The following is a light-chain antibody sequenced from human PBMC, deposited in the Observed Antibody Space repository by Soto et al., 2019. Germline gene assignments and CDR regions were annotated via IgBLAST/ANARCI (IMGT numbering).Light chain of an antibody. CDR3: QQRSN. J-gene: IGKJ5*01. CDR2: DAS. V-gene: IGKV3-11*01. CDR1: QSVSSY. Sequence: EIVLTQSPATLSLSPGERATLSCRASQSVSSYLAWYQQKPGQAPRLLIYDASNRATGIPARFSGSGSGTDFNLTISSLEPEDFAVYYCQQRSNFGQGTRLEIK.